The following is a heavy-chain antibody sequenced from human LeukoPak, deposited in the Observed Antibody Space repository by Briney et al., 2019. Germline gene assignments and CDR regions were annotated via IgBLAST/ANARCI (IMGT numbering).Heavy chain of an antibody. V-gene: IGHV4-39*07. Sequence: SETLSLTCTVSGGSISSGDYYWSWIRQPPGKGLEWIGEINHSGSTNYNPSLKSRVTISVDTSKNQFSLKLSSVTAADTAVYYCARAPIIAVAATGFDYWGQGTLVTVSS. D-gene: IGHD6-19*01. CDR1: GGSISSGDYY. J-gene: IGHJ4*02. CDR3: ARAPIIAVAATGFDY. CDR2: INHSGST.